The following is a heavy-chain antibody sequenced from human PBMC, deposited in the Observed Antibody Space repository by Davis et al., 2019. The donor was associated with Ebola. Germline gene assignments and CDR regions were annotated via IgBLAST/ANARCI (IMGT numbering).Heavy chain of an antibody. Sequence: GGSLRLSCAASGFTFSAMHWVRQAPGKGLEWVAGISYDGSNKYYGDSVKGRLTISRDNSENTLYLQMDSLRLEDTAVYYCARITVGPEMKYYDFWSGQLHDAFDLWGQGTMVTVSS. CDR2: ISYDGSNK. CDR1: GFTFSA. D-gene: IGHD3-3*01. CDR3: ARITVGPEMKYYDFWSGQLHDAFDL. V-gene: IGHV3-30*03. J-gene: IGHJ3*01.